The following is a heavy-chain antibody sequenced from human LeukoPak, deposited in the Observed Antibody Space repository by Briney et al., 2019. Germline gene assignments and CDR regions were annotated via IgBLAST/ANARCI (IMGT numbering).Heavy chain of an antibody. CDR1: GFTFGSYS. V-gene: IGHV3-21*01. Sequence: GGSLRLSCAASGFTFGSYSMNWVRQAPGKGLEWVSSISSSSSYIYYADSVKGRFTISRDNAKNSLYLQMNSLRAEDTAVYYCARVGSKYSSSWHNWFDPWGQGTLVTVSS. J-gene: IGHJ5*02. CDR2: ISSSSSYI. CDR3: ARVGSKYSSSWHNWFDP. D-gene: IGHD6-13*01.